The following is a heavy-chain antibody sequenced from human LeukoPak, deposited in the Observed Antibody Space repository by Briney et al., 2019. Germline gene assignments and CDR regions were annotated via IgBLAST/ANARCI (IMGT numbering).Heavy chain of an antibody. J-gene: IGHJ3*02. V-gene: IGHV4-34*01. CDR3: ARWELLDDAFDI. CDR2: INHSGST. Sequence: SETLSLTCAVYGGSFSGYYWSWIRQPPGKGLEWIGEINHSGSTNYNPSLKSRVTISVDTSKNQFSLKLSSVTAADTAVYYCARWELLDDAFDIWGQGTMVTVSS. D-gene: IGHD1-26*01. CDR1: GGSFSGYY.